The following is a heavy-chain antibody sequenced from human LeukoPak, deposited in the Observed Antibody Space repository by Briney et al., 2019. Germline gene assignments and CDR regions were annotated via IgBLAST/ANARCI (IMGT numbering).Heavy chain of an antibody. J-gene: IGHJ4*02. CDR1: GFTFSTHW. CDR2: IKEDGSEK. V-gene: IGHV3-7*01. CDR3: ASGYLDDFWSGHF. D-gene: IGHD3-3*01. Sequence: GRSLRLSCAASGFTFSTHWMSWVRQVPGKGLEWVANIKEDGSEKYYVDSVKGRFTISRDNAKKSLYLQINSLRAEDSAIYYCASGYLDDFWSGHFWGQGTQVTVSS.